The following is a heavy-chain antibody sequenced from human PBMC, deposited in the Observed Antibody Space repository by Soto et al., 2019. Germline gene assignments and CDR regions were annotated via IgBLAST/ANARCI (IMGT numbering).Heavy chain of an antibody. Sequence: SETLSLTCTVSGGSISSSSYYWGWIRQPPGKGLEWIGSIYYSGSTYYNPSLKSRVTISVDTSKNQFSQKLSSVTAADTAVYYCARPTGGRGRGYSGYETNYGMDVWGQGTTVTVSS. D-gene: IGHD5-12*01. CDR1: GGSISSSSYY. CDR2: IYYSGST. CDR3: ARPTGGRGRGYSGYETNYGMDV. J-gene: IGHJ6*02. V-gene: IGHV4-39*01.